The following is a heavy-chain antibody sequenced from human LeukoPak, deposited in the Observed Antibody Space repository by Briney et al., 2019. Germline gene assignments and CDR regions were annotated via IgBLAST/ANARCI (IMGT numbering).Heavy chain of an antibody. CDR3: ARGLVQGVTASDI. CDR2: IYYSGST. V-gene: IGHV4-39*07. CDR1: GGSISSSSYY. Sequence: SETLSLTCTVSGGSISSSSYYWGWIRQPPGKGLEWIGSIYYSGSTYYNPSLKSRVTISVDTSRNQFSLKLWSVTAADTAIYYCARGLVQGVTASDIWGQGTMVTVSS. D-gene: IGHD3-10*01. J-gene: IGHJ3*02.